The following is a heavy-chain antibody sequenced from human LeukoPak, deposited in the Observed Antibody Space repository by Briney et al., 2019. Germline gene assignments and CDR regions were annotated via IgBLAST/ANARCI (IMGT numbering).Heavy chain of an antibody. J-gene: IGHJ4*02. CDR1: GGTFSSYA. Sequence: EASVTVSCTASGGTFSSYAISWVRQAPGQGLEWMGGIIPIFGTANYAQKFQGRVTITADESTSTAYMELSSLRSEDTAVYYCARALTYYYDSSGYQAHFDYWGQGTLVTVSS. D-gene: IGHD3-22*01. V-gene: IGHV1-69*01. CDR2: IIPIFGTA. CDR3: ARALTYYYDSSGYQAHFDY.